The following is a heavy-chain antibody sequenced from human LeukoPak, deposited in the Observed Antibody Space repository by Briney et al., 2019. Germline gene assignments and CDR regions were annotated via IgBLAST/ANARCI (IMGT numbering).Heavy chain of an antibody. V-gene: IGHV3-30-3*01. J-gene: IGHJ3*02. CDR1: GFTFSSYA. CDR2: ISYDGSNK. CDR3: ARDTEAFDI. Sequence: GRSLRLSCAASGFTFSSYAMHWVRQAPGKELEWVAVISYDGSNKYYADSVKGRFTISRDNSKNTLYLQMNSLRAEDTAVYYCARDTEAFDIWGQGTMVTVSS.